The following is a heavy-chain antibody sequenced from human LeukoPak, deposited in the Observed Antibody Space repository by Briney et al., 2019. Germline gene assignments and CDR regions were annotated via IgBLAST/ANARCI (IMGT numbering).Heavy chain of an antibody. CDR3: ASEDSSGYYFDY. V-gene: IGHV3-66*01. CDR2: IYSGGST. J-gene: IGHJ4*02. Sequence: PGGSLRLSCAASGFTVSSNYMSWVRQAPGKGLEWVSVIYSGGSTYYADSVKGRFTISRDNSKNTLYLQMNSLRAEYTAVYYCASEDSSGYYFDYWGQGTLVTVSS. CDR1: GFTVSSNY. D-gene: IGHD3-22*01.